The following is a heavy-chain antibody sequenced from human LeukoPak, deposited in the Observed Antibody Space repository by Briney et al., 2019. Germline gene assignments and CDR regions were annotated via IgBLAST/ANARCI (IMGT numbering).Heavy chain of an antibody. D-gene: IGHD2-2*01. V-gene: IGHV3-33*01. CDR1: GFTFSSYG. CDR2: IWYDGSNK. Sequence: GGSLRLSCAASGFTFSSYGMHWVRQAPGKGLEWVAVIWYDGSNKYYADSVKGRFTISRDNSKNTLYLQMNSLRAEDTAVYYCARSYCSSTSCPEYFQHWGQGTLVTVSS. CDR3: ARSYCSSTSCPEYFQH. J-gene: IGHJ1*01.